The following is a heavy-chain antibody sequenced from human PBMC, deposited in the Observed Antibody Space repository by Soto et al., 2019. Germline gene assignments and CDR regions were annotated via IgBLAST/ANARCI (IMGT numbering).Heavy chain of an antibody. CDR3: ARAGHYDILTGYTAYGMDV. J-gene: IGHJ6*02. Sequence: PGESLKISCKGSGYSFTSYWIGWVRQMPGKGLEWMGIIYPGDSDTRYSPSFQGQVTISADKSISTAYLQWSSLKASDTAMYYCARAGHYDILTGYTAYGMDVWGQGTTVTVSS. D-gene: IGHD3-9*01. CDR1: GYSFTSYW. V-gene: IGHV5-51*01. CDR2: IYPGDSDT.